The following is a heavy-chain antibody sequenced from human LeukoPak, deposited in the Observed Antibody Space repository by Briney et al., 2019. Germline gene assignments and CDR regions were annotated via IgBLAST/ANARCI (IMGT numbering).Heavy chain of an antibody. CDR1: GGTFRSYA. Sequence: SVKVSXKASGGTFRSYAISWVRQAPGQGLEWMGRIIPIFGTANYAQKFQGRVTITTDESTSTAYMELSSLRSEDTAVYYCATPRGSYKYYFDYWGQGTLVTVSS. CDR3: ATPRGSYKYYFDY. D-gene: IGHD3-16*01. V-gene: IGHV1-69*05. CDR2: IIPIFGTA. J-gene: IGHJ4*02.